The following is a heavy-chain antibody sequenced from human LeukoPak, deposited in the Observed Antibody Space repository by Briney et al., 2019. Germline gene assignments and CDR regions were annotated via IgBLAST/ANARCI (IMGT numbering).Heavy chain of an antibody. Sequence: ASVKVSCKASGYTFTSYGISWVRQAPGQGLEWMGWISAYNGNTNYAQKLQGRVTMTTDKSTSTAYMELRSLRSDDTAVYYCARDKMSNYYDSSGYPGASYYYYYYGMDVWGQGTTVTVSS. CDR2: ISAYNGNT. CDR3: ARDKMSNYYDSSGYPGASYYYYYYGMDV. V-gene: IGHV1-18*01. D-gene: IGHD3-22*01. CDR1: GYTFTSYG. J-gene: IGHJ6*02.